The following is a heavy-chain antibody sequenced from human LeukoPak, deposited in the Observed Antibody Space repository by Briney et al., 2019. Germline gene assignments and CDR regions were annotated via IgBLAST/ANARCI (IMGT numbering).Heavy chain of an antibody. J-gene: IGHJ4*02. CDR1: GGSFSGYY. V-gene: IGHV4-34*01. D-gene: IGHD2-15*01. CDR2: INHSGST. Sequence: SETLSLTCAVYGGSFSGYYWSWIRQPPGKGLEWIGEINHSGSTNYNPSLKSRVPISVDTSKNQFSLKLSSVTAADAAVYYCAGLGRYCSGGSCNYWGQGTLVTVSS. CDR3: AGLGRYCSGGSCNY.